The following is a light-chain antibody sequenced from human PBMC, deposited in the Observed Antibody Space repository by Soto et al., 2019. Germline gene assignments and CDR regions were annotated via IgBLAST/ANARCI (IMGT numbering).Light chain of an antibody. V-gene: IGKV1-33*01. Sequence: DIQMTQSPSSLSGSVGDRVTITCQASQDISNHLKWYQQKPGKAPKVLIFDASNLETGVPSRFSGSGSGTHFTFTISSLQPEDISTYYCQQFYNVPPFTFGQGTRLEIK. CDR1: QDISNH. J-gene: IGKJ5*01. CDR2: DAS. CDR3: QQFYNVPPFT.